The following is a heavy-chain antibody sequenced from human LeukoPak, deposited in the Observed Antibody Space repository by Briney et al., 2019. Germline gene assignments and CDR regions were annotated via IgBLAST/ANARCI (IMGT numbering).Heavy chain of an antibody. CDR1: GFTFSSHG. CDR3: ARSHTTGYCSSTSCPHLDY. D-gene: IGHD2-2*01. Sequence: PGGSLRLSCAASGFTFSSHGMHWVRQAPGKGLEWVALIWSDGSNKYYADSVKGRFTISRDNSKNTLYLQMNSLRVEDTAMHYCARSHTTGYCSSTSCPHLDYWGQGTLVTVSS. J-gene: IGHJ4*02. CDR2: IWSDGSNK. V-gene: IGHV3-33*01.